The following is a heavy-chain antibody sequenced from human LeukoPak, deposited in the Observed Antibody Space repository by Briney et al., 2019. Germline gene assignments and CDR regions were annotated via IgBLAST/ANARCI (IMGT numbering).Heavy chain of an antibody. CDR1: GFTFSSYG. Sequence: GGSLRLSCAASGFTFSSYGMHWVRQAPGKGLEWVAVISYDGSNKYYADSVKGRFTISRDNSKNTLYLQMNSLRAEDTVVYYCAKESGYYPRQEFDYWGQGTLVTVSS. J-gene: IGHJ4*02. D-gene: IGHD3-10*01. CDR2: ISYDGSNK. CDR3: AKESGYYPRQEFDY. V-gene: IGHV3-30*18.